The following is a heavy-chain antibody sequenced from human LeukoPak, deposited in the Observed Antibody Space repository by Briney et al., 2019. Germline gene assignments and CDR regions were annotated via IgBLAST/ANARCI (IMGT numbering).Heavy chain of an antibody. V-gene: IGHV1-46*01. CDR2: INPSGGST. J-gene: IGHJ2*01. CDR1: GYTFTGYY. D-gene: IGHD2-2*01. Sequence: GASVKVSCKASGYTFTGYYMHWVRQAPGQGLEWMGIINPSGGSTSYAQKFQGRVTLTRDMSTSTVYMELSSLRSEDTAVYYCARAKGEVVPAASYWYFDLWGRGTLVTVSS. CDR3: ARAKGEVVPAASYWYFDL.